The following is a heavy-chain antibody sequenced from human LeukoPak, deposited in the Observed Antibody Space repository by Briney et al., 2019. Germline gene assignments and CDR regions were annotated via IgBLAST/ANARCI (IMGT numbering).Heavy chain of an antibody. CDR1: GFTFGDYL. CDR3: ARDKRGGSYGDY. V-gene: IGHV3-7*01. J-gene: IGHJ4*02. Sequence: GGSLRLSCTASGFTFGDYLMSWFRQAPGKGLEWMANMNQDASERYYVESVKGRFTISRDNAKNSLYLQMNSLRAEDTAVYYCARDKRGGSYGDYWRQGTLVTVSS. D-gene: IGHD1-26*01. CDR2: MNQDASER.